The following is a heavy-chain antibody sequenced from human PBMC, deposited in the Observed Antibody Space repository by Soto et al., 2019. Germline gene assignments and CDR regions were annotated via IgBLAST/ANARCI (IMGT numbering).Heavy chain of an antibody. Sequence: QVQLVQSGAEVKKPGSSVKVSCKASGGTFSSYAISWVRQAPGQGLEWMGGIIPIFGTANYAQKFQGRVTNNQDVXTSTAYMELSSLRSEDTAVYYCARRGSGYYYGRDYGGQGTLVTVSS. CDR1: GGTFSSYA. J-gene: IGHJ4*02. CDR2: IIPIFGTA. V-gene: IGHV1-69*05. D-gene: IGHD3-22*01. CDR3: ARRGSGYYYGRDY.